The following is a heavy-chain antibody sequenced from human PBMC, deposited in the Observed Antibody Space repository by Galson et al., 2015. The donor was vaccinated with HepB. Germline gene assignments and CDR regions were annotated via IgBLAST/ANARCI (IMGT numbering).Heavy chain of an antibody. CDR2: INPSGGST. J-gene: IGHJ4*02. V-gene: IGHV1-46*01. CDR3: ARGVLLWDGPDY. D-gene: IGHD3-10*01. Sequence: SVKVSCKASGYNFTSYYMHWVRQAPGQGLEWMGIINPSGGSTVYAQKFRGRLTMTRDTSTSTVFMELSSLTSEDTAVYHCARGVLLWDGPDYWGQGTLVTVSS. CDR1: GYNFTSYY.